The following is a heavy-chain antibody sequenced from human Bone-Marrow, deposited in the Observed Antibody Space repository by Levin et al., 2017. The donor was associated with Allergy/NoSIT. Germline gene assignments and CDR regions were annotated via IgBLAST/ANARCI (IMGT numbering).Heavy chain of an antibody. V-gene: IGHV4-39*07. CDR1: GGSISSSSYY. D-gene: IGHD3-3*01. Sequence: PSETLSLTCTVSGGSISSSSYYWGWIRQPPGKGLEWIGSIYYSGSTYYNPSLKSRVTISVDTSKNQFSLKLSSVTAADTAVYYCARDFEQTKGITIVGVVTKTYYFDYWGQGTLVTVSS. J-gene: IGHJ4*02. CDR2: IYYSGST. CDR3: ARDFEQTKGITIVGVVTKTYYFDY.